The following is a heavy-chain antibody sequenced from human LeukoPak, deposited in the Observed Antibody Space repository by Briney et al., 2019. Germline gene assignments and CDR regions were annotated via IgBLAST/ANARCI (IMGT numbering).Heavy chain of an antibody. Sequence: PGGSLRLSCAASGFTFSRYGMHWVRQDPGKGLEWVAVISYDGKDKHYADSVKGRFTISRDNSKNTLYLQMNSLRAEDTAVYYCAKDRDTYGSIYYFDDWGQGTLVTVSS. V-gene: IGHV3-30*18. CDR1: GFTFSRYG. CDR2: ISYDGKDK. CDR3: AKDRDTYGSIYYFDD. D-gene: IGHD5-18*01. J-gene: IGHJ4*02.